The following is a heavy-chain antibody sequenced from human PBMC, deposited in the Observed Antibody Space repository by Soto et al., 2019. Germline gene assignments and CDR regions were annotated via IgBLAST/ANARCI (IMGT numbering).Heavy chain of an antibody. CDR3: AHRRKDSGSHNAFDV. CDR2: IYWDDDD. Sequence: QITLKESGPTVMKATQTLTLTCTFSGFSLNTYGVGVAWIRQPPGKALEWLALIYWDDDDRYSPSLRSRLTITKDTSKNQVVLTITNMDPMDTATYYCAHRRKDSGSHNAFDVWGQGTMVTVSS. V-gene: IGHV2-5*02. CDR1: GFSLNTYGVG. J-gene: IGHJ3*01. D-gene: IGHD3-22*01.